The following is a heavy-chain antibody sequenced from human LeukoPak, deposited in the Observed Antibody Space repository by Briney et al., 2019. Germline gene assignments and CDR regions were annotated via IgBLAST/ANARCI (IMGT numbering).Heavy chain of an antibody. Sequence: GGSLRLSCAASGFTFSSYSMNWVRQAPGKGLEWVSSISSSSSYIYYADSVKGGFTISRDNAKNSLYLQMNSLRAEDTAVYYCARVPLPGGSCYSAVLCAFDIWGQGTMVTVSS. D-gene: IGHD2-15*01. CDR1: GFTFSSYS. CDR2: ISSSSSYI. J-gene: IGHJ3*02. V-gene: IGHV3-21*01. CDR3: ARVPLPGGSCYSAVLCAFDI.